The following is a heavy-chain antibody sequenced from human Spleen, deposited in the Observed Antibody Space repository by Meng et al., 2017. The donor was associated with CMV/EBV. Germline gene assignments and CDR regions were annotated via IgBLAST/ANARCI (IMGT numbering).Heavy chain of an antibody. CDR1: LSTRGVG. D-gene: IGHD3-16*02. CDR3: AHSPYDYIWGNYRRNWFDS. V-gene: IGHV2-5*02. Sequence: LSTRGVGVGWIRQPPGKALEWLALIYWDDDKRYSPSLKSRLTITKDTSKNQVVLTMTNMDPVDTATYYCAHSPYDYIWGNYRRNWFDSWGQGTLVTAPQ. J-gene: IGHJ5*01. CDR2: IYWDDDK.